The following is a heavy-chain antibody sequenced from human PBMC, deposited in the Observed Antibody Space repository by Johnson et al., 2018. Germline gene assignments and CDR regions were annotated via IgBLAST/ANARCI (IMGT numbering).Heavy chain of an antibody. CDR3: ARQGVSMVREVPYYSMDV. CDR2: IYPGDSDT. D-gene: IGHD3-10*01. V-gene: IGHV5-51*01. CDR1: GYSFTSYW. Sequence: EVQLVESGAEVKKPGESLKISCKGSGYSFTSYWIGWVRQMPGKGLEWMGIIYPGDSDTRYSPSFQGHVTISVDKSINTAYLRWSSLKASDTAMYYCARQGVSMVREVPYYSMDVWGQGTTVTVSS. J-gene: IGHJ6*02.